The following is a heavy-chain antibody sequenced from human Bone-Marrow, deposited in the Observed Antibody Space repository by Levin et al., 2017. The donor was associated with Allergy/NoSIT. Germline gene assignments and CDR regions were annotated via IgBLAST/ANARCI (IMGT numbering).Heavy chain of an antibody. Sequence: GESLKISCAVSGFIVSSNYMSWVRQAPGKGLQWVSIVYSSGSAYYADSVKGRFTISRDDSKNTLYLQMNSLRADDTAVYFCAAPRVDTAMIMGFYGMEVWGQGSTVTVSS. V-gene: IGHV3-53*01. CDR2: VYSSGSA. D-gene: IGHD5-18*01. J-gene: IGHJ6*02. CDR3: AAPRVDTAMIMGFYGMEV. CDR1: GFIVSSNY.